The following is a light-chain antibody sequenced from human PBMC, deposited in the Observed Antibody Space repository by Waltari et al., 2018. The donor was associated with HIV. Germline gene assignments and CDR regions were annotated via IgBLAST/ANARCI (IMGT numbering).Light chain of an antibody. CDR1: SSNIGAGYD. CDR3: QSYDSSHVV. V-gene: IGLV1-40*01. J-gene: IGLJ2*01. CDR2: GNS. Sequence: PGQRVTISCTGSSSNIGAGYDVHWYQQLPGTAPKLLIYGNSNRPSGVPDRFSGSKSGTSASLAITGLQAEDEADYYCQSYDSSHVVFGGGTKLTVL.